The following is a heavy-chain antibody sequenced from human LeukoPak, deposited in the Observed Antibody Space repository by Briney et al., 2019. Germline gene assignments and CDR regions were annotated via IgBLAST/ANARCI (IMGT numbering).Heavy chain of an antibody. CDR2: IEEDGTET. V-gene: IGHV3-7*03. CDR1: GFMFSSNW. D-gene: IGHD5-24*01. CDR3: AKEGRSLQTY. Sequence: GGSLRLSCAASGFMFSSNWMSWVRLAPGKGLEWVANIEEDGTETYYVDSVKGRFTISRDNAKNSLYLQMNSLRVEDTAVYYCAKEGRSLQTYWGQGTLVTVSS. J-gene: IGHJ4*02.